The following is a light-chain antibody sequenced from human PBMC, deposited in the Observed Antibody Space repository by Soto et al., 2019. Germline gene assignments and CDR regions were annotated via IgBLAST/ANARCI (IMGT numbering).Light chain of an antibody. CDR2: AAS. CDR1: RSISSY. Sequence: DIQVTQSPSSLSASVGDRVTITCRASRSISSYLHWYQQKPGKAPKLLIYAASSLQSGVPSRFSASGSGKDFTLTISSLQPEDFALYYCQQGTSTPQTFGQGTKVEIK. V-gene: IGKV1-39*01. J-gene: IGKJ1*01. CDR3: QQGTSTPQT.